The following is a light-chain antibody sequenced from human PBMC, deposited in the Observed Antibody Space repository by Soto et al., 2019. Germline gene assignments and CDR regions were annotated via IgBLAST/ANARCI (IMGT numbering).Light chain of an antibody. Sequence: DVQMTQSPSSLSASVGDRVTITCRASHDISNYVAWLQQKPGKAPKLLIYAASTLQPGVPSRFSGGGSGVDFTLTISSLQPEDVATYYCQKHNTVPLPFGPGTKVDIK. CDR1: HDISNY. J-gene: IGKJ3*01. CDR3: QKHNTVPLP. CDR2: AAS. V-gene: IGKV1-27*01.